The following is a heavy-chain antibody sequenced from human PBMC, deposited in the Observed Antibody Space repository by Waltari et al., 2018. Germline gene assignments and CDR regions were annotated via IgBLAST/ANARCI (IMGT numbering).Heavy chain of an antibody. CDR3: ASVAAEGQLFGYFDY. J-gene: IGHJ4*02. D-gene: IGHD6-6*01. CDR2: IIPIFGTA. V-gene: IGHV1-69*05. CDR1: GGTFSSYA. Sequence: QVQLVQSGAEVKKPGSSVKVSCKASGGTFSSYAISWVRQAPGQGLEWMGGIIPIFGTANYAQKVQGRVTITTDESTSTAYMELSSLRSEDTAVYYCASVAAEGQLFGYFDYWGQGTLVTVSS.